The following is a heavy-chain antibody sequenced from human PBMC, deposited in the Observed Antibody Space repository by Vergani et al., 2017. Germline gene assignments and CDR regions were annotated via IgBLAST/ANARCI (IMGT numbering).Heavy chain of an antibody. V-gene: IGHV3-23*01. CDR1: GFTFSSYA. CDR2: ISGSGGSK. J-gene: IGHJ4*02. Sequence: EVQLLESGGGLVQPGGSLRLSCAASGFTFSSYAMSWVRQAPGKGLEWVSAISGSGGSKYYADSVKGRFTISRDNSKNTLYLQMNSLRAEDTAVYYCAKDHSSDYQHSYFDYWGQGTLVTVSS. CDR3: AKDHSSDYQHSYFDY. D-gene: IGHD3-22*01.